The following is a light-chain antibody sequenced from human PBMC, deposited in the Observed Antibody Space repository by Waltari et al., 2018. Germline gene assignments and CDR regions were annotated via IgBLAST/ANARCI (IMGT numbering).Light chain of an antibody. CDR3: QQYDSKPPT. CDR1: QNILYSSNNKNY. Sequence: DIVMTQSPDSLAVSLGERATINCKSSQNILYSSNNKNYLAWYQQKPGHPPKLLIYWASARGSGVPDRFSGSGSETDFTLTISSLQAEDVAMYYCQQYDSKPPTFGGGTKVEI. J-gene: IGKJ4*01. V-gene: IGKV4-1*01. CDR2: WAS.